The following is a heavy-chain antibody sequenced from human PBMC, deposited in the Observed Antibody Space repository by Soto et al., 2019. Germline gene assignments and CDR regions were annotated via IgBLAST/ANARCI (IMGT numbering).Heavy chain of an antibody. CDR2: IGGSGAST. V-gene: IGHV3-23*01. CDR1: GFTFSSYA. Sequence: GGSLRLSCAASGFTFSSYAMTWVRQAPGKGLEWVSGIGGSGASTYHADSVKGRFSISRDNSKNTLYLQMNSLRAEDTAVYYCVKDLVRSYYGAIYYGMDGLGQGITVTVSS. D-gene: IGHD1-26*01. J-gene: IGHJ6*02. CDR3: VKDLVRSYYGAIYYGMDG.